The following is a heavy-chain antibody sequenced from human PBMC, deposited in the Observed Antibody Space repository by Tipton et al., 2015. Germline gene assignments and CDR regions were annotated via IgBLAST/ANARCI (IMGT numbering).Heavy chain of an antibody. V-gene: IGHV4-30-4*01. CDR1: GGSISSGDYY. CDR3: ARDPYWDSSGYYGDGFDI. D-gene: IGHD3-22*01. Sequence: TLSLTCNVSGGSISSGDYYWNWIRQSPGKGLEWIGHISYSGNTFYNPSLTSRVTISVDTSKNQFFLNLRSVTAADTAIYYCARDPYWDSSGYYGDGFDIWGQGTMVTVSS. J-gene: IGHJ3*02. CDR2: ISYSGNT.